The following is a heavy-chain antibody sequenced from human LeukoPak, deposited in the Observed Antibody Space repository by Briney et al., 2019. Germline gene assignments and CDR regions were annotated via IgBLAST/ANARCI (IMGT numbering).Heavy chain of an antibody. Sequence: GGSLRLSCAASGFTFKLYWMHRVRQVPGKRPVWVSRINDDGSDTIYADSARGRFTISRDDAKNTVYLQMNNLRAEDTAVYYCVRGGPSTWSWGQGTLVTVSS. D-gene: IGHD2-15*01. V-gene: IGHV3-74*01. J-gene: IGHJ5*02. CDR3: VRGGPSTWS. CDR2: INDDGSDT. CDR1: GFTFKLYW.